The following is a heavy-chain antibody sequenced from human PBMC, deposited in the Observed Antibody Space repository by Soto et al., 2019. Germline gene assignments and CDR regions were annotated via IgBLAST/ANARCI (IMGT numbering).Heavy chain of an antibody. D-gene: IGHD6-25*01. J-gene: IGHJ4*02. CDR1: GFTFSSYS. V-gene: IGHV3-48*01. Sequence: GGSLRLSCAASGFTFSSYSINWVRQAPGKGLEWVSYISSSSTTMYYADSVKGRFTISRDNAKNSLYLQMNSLRAEDTAVYYCARDYSSVWYFDYWGQGTLVTVSS. CDR2: ISSSSTTM. CDR3: ARDYSSVWYFDY.